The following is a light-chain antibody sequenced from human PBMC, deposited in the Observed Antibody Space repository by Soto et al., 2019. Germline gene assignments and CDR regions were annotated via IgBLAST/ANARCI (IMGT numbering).Light chain of an antibody. J-gene: IGKJ3*01. CDR2: DAS. V-gene: IGKV3-15*01. CDR3: QQYRT. CDR1: QDIGSA. Sequence: EVVLTQSPATLSVSPGDRATLSCRASQDIGSAVAWYHQRSGQAPRLLIFDASIRVPTTPARFSGSVSGTDFTLTISRLEPEDFAVYYCQQYRTFGPGTKVDIK.